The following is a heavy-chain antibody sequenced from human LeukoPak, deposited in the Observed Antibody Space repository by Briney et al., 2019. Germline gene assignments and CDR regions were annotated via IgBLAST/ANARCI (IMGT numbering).Heavy chain of an antibody. J-gene: IGHJ5*02. CDR3: AKESGGGLWFGEFAYDSRWFDP. CDR1: GFTFDDYD. Sequence: RPGGALRLSCAASGFTFDDYDMSWVRQAPGEGLEWVSNINWHGGSTTYADSVKGRFTISRDNANNSLYLQMNSLRAEDTAVYYCAKESGGGLWFGEFAYDSRWFDPWGQGTLVTVSS. V-gene: IGHV3-20*04. D-gene: IGHD3-10*01. CDR2: INWHGGST.